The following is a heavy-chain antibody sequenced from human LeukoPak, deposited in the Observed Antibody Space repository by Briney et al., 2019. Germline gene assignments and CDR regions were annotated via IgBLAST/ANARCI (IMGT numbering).Heavy chain of an antibody. J-gene: IGHJ3*02. V-gene: IGHV3-30*18. CDR3: AKQFGGDLHYQGAFDI. CDR2: ISYDGSNK. D-gene: IGHD2-21*02. CDR1: GFSVSSNY. Sequence: GGSLRLSCAASGFSVSSNYMSWVRQAPGKGLEWVAVISYDGSNKYYADSVKGRFTISRDNSKNTLYLQMNNLRDEDTAIYYCAKQFGGDLHYQGAFDIWGQGTMVTVS.